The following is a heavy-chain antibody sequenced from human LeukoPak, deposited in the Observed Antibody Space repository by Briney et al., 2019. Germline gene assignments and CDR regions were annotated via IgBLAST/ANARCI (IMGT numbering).Heavy chain of an antibody. CDR3: AREGSSGWYPLYYYYGMDV. J-gene: IGHJ6*02. Sequence: PGRSLRLSCAASGFTFSSYAMHWVRQAPGKGLEWVAVISYDGSNKYYADSVKGRFTISRDNSKNTLYLQMNSLRAEDTAVYYCAREGSSGWYPLYYYYGMDVWRQGTTVTVSS. CDR1: GFTFSSYA. CDR2: ISYDGSNK. D-gene: IGHD6-19*01. V-gene: IGHV3-30*04.